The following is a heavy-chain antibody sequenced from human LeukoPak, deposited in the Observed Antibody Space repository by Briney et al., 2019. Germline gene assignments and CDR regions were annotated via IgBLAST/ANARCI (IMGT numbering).Heavy chain of an antibody. D-gene: IGHD5-18*01. CDR3: ARDHRGYSYGLFDH. J-gene: IGHJ4*02. CDR2: IYYSGST. V-gene: IGHV4-59*01. CDR1: GGSISSYY. Sequence: ASETLSLTCTVSGGSISSYYWSWIRQPPGKGLEWIGHIYYSGSTNYNPSLKSRVTISLDSSKNQFSLMMTSVTAADTAVYYCARDHRGYSYGLFDHWGQGTLVTVSS.